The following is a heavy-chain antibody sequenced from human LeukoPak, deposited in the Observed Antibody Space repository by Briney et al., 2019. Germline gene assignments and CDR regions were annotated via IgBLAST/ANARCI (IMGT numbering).Heavy chain of an antibody. CDR2: IYHSGST. CDR3: ARHDIVVVPAAVNWFDP. D-gene: IGHD2-2*01. CDR1: GYPISSGYY. Sequence: PSETLSLTCAVSGYPISSGYYWGWIRQPPGKGLEWTGGIYHSGSTYYNPSLKSRVTISVDTSKNQFSLKLSSVTAADTAVYYCARHDIVVVPAAVNWFDPWGQGTLSPSPQ. J-gene: IGHJ5*02. V-gene: IGHV4-38-2*01.